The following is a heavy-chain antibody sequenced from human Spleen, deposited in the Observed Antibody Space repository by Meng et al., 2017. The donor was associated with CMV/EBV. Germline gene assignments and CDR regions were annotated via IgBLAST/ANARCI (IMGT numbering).Heavy chain of an antibody. D-gene: IGHD2/OR15-2a*01. V-gene: IGHV3-48*03. CDR2: ITASGNTI. CDR3: AREVLYNWLDP. Sequence: GGSLRLSCAASGFTFSSYEMNWVRQAPGKGLEWVSYITASGNTIYYADSVKGRFTISRDNAKNSLFLQMNSLRAEDTAVYYCAREVLYNWLDPWGQGTLVTVSS. J-gene: IGHJ5*02. CDR1: GFTFSSYE.